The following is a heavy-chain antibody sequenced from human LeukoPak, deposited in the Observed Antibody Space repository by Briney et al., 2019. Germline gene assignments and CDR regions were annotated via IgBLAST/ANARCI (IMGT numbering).Heavy chain of an antibody. CDR2: IKSKTDGGTT. V-gene: IGHV3-15*01. CDR1: GFTFNTAW. Sequence: GGSLRLSCAVSGFTFNTAWMSWVRQAPGKELEYIGRIKSKTDGGTTYYAAPVKGRFTISRDDSKNTLYLQMNGLKIEDTALYYCTADLRLWGQGALVTVSS. D-gene: IGHD3-16*01. J-gene: IGHJ1*01. CDR3: TADLRL.